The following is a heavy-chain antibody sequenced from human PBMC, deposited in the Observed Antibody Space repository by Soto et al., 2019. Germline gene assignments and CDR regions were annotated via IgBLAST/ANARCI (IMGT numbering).Heavy chain of an antibody. CDR2: ISTSSSTI. CDR3: ARGDLTSITIFAPPPYGMDV. V-gene: IGHV3-48*02. CDR1: GFSFSSYS. Sequence: GGSLRLSCAASGFSFSSYSMNWVRQAPGKGLEWFSYISTSSSTIYYADSVKGRFTISRDNAKNSLYLQMNSLRDEETAVYYCARGDLTSITIFAPPPYGMDVWGQGTTVTVSS. J-gene: IGHJ6*02. D-gene: IGHD3-3*01.